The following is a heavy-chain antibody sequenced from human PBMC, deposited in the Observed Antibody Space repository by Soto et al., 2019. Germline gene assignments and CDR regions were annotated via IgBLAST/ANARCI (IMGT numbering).Heavy chain of an antibody. CDR3: AEWARYCSGADCRA. Sequence: VQLLESGGGLVQPGGSLRLSCAASGFPFSSRAMSWVRQAPGKGLEWVSAISGSGTITYYADSVKGRFPISRDTSKNTRYLQMNSRRADDTAVYYCAEWARYCSGADCRAWGQGTLVTVSS. D-gene: IGHD2-15*01. CDR2: ISGSGTIT. CDR1: GFPFSSRA. J-gene: IGHJ5*02. V-gene: IGHV3-23*01.